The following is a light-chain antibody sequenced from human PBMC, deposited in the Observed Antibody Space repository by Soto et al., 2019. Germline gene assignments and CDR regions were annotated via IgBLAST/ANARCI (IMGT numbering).Light chain of an antibody. V-gene: IGKV1-9*01. CDR2: AAF. Sequence: QVTQSPSPLSASVGDRVTITCRASQGIGTYLAWYQQKPGKAPKLLIYAAFTLHSGVPARFSGSRSGTDFTLTISSLQPEDFATYYCQQVNSYPQTFGQGTRLEIK. CDR3: QQVNSYPQT. CDR1: QGIGTY. J-gene: IGKJ5*01.